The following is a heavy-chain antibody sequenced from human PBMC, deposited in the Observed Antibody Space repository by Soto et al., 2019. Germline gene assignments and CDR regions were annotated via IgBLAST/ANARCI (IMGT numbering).Heavy chain of an antibody. CDR2: ISGSGGSR. J-gene: IGHJ4*02. CDR3: AKTNRVGASLASNENYFDY. CDR1: GFTFSSYA. D-gene: IGHD1-26*01. V-gene: IGHV3-23*01. Sequence: GGSLRLSCAASGFTFSSYAMTWVRQAPGKGLEWVAAISGSGGSRYSADSVKGRFTISRDNSKNTLYLQMNSLRVEDTAVYYCAKTNRVGASLASNENYFDYWGQGTLVTVSS.